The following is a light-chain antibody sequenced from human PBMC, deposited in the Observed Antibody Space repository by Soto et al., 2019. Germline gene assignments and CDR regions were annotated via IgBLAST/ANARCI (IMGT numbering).Light chain of an antibody. CDR2: GAS. CDR3: QQYGRSPPFT. J-gene: IGKJ2*01. Sequence: EIVLTQSPGTLSLSPGERATLSCRASQSVSSTYIAWYQQNPGQAPRLLIYGASSRATGIPDRFSGSGSVTDFSLTISRLEPEDFSVYFCQQYGRSPPFTFGRGTKVEIK. V-gene: IGKV3-20*01. CDR1: QSVSSTY.